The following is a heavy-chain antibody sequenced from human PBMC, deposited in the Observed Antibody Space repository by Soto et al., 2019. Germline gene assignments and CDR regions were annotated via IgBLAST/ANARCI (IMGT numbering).Heavy chain of an antibody. Sequence: QVQLVQSGAEVKKPGASVKVSCKASGYTFTSYGISWVRQAPGQGLEWMGWISAYNGNTNYAQKLQGRVTMTTDTATSTADMELRTLRSDDTAVYYCANTRRYSYGCDYWGQGTLVTVSS. D-gene: IGHD5-18*01. CDR3: ANTRRYSYGCDY. CDR2: ISAYNGNT. V-gene: IGHV1-18*01. CDR1: GYTFTSYG. J-gene: IGHJ4*02.